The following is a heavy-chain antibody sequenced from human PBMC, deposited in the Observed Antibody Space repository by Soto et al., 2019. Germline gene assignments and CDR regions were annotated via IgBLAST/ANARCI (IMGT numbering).Heavy chain of an antibody. CDR3: ARILRRMTPNWFDP. V-gene: IGHV4-31*03. Sequence: PSVTLSLTCTVSGVSISSGGYYLSWIRQHPGKGLEWIGYIYYSGSTYYNPSLKSRVTISVDTSKNQFSLKLSSVTAADTAVYYCARILRRMTPNWFDPWGQGTLVTVSS. CDR2: IYYSGST. J-gene: IGHJ5*02. CDR1: GVSISSGGYY.